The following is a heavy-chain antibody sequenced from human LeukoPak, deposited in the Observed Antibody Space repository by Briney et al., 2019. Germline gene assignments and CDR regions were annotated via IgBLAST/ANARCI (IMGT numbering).Heavy chain of an antibody. D-gene: IGHD3-3*01. CDR3: ARGPFWSGYPSYYYYGMDV. Sequence: ASVKVSCKASGYTFTGYYMHWVRQAPGQGLEWMGWINPNSGGTNYAQKLQGRVTMTTDTSTSTAYMELRSLRSADTAVYYCARGPFWSGYPSYYYYGMDVWGQGTTVTVSS. CDR1: GYTFTGYY. V-gene: IGHV1-2*02. J-gene: IGHJ6*02. CDR2: INPNSGGT.